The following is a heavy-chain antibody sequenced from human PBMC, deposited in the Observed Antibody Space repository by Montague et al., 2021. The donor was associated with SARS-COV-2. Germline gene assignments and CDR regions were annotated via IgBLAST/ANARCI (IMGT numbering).Heavy chain of an antibody. CDR3: AKDLDEFITIFGVVTKSPLGMDV. D-gene: IGHD3-3*01. CDR2: IYSGVSSP. V-gene: IGHV3-23*03. Sequence: SLRLSCEASGFTLSSYAMRWVRQAPGKGLEWVSVIYSGVSSPYYXYSXHVWFTISRDNSKNTLYLQMNSLRAEDTAVYYCAKDLDEFITIFGVVTKSPLGMDVWGQGTTVTVSS. J-gene: IGHJ6*02. CDR1: GFTLSSYA.